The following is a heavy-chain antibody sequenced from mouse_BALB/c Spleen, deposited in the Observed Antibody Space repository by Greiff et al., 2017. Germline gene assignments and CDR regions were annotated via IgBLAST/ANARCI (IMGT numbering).Heavy chain of an antibody. V-gene: IGHV3-6*02. CDR2: ISYDGSN. J-gene: IGHJ4*01. CDR3: ARDPFYYGSKGYAMDY. D-gene: IGHD1-1*01. Sequence: EVQLKESGPGLVKPSQSLSLTCSVTGYSITSGYYWNWIRQFPGNKLEWMGYISYDGSNNYNPSLKNRISITRDTSKNQFFLKLNSVTTEDTATYYCARDPFYYGSKGYAMDYWGQGTSVTVSS. CDR1: GYSITSGYY.